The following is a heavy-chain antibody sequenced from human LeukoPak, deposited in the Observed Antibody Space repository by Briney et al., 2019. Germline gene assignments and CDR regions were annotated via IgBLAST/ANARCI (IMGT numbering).Heavy chain of an antibody. CDR1: GGSISSSSYY. CDR3: ASSRGGSGSYYIDSGFVSY. J-gene: IGHJ4*02. CDR2: IYYSGST. Sequence: SETLSLTCTVSGGSISSSSYYWGWIRQPPGKGLEWIGSIYYSGSTYYNPSLKSRVTISVDTSKNQFSLKLSSVTAADTAVYYCASSRGGSGSYYIDSGFVSYWGQGTLVTVSS. D-gene: IGHD3-10*01. V-gene: IGHV4-39*07.